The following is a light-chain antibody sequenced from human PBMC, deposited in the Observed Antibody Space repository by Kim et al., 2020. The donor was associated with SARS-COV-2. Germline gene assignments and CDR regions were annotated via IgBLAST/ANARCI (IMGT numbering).Light chain of an antibody. V-gene: IGLV10-54*01. CDR2: RNK. CDR3: SSWDSSLRSWV. CDR1: STKIDDLG. J-gene: IGLJ3*02. Sequence: QHSTPTCTERSTKIDDLGAAWLQQHQGHPPQLLSHRNKNQPSGISEEVPASRSGKSDSLTIAGLQPEDEAVYYCSSWDSSLRSWVFGGRTQLTVL.